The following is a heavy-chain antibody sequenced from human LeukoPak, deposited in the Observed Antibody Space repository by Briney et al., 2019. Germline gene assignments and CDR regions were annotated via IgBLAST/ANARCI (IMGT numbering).Heavy chain of an antibody. D-gene: IGHD3-22*01. CDR3: ARDSHYYDSSGLDAFDI. Sequence: PSQTLSLTCTVSGGSISSGGYYWSWIRQHPGKGLEWIGYIYYSGSTYYNPSLKSRVTMSVDTSKNQFSLKLSSVTAADTAVYYCARDSHYYDSSGLDAFDIWGQGTMVTVSS. V-gene: IGHV4-31*03. J-gene: IGHJ3*02. CDR1: GGSISSGGYY. CDR2: IYYSGST.